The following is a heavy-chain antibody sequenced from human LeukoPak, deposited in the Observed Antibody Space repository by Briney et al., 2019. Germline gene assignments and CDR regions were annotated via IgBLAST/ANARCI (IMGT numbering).Heavy chain of an antibody. CDR3: ARDRVGSIVFDN. CDR1: GFTFNNYV. V-gene: IGHV3-23*01. Sequence: HPGGSLRLSCAPSGFTFNNYVMSCVRQAPGKGAEWVSAISTSGEKTFYANSVKGRFSISRDNSENTLYLQMNSLRAEDKAVYYCARDRVGSIVFDNWGQGTLVTVSS. J-gene: IGHJ4*02. D-gene: IGHD2-15*01. CDR2: ISTSGEKT.